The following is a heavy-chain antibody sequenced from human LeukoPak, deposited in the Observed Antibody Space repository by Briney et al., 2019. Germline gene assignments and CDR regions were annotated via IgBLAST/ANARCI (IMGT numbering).Heavy chain of an antibody. D-gene: IGHD3-22*01. J-gene: IGHJ4*02. CDR3: ARGPHYYDSSGSLVDY. V-gene: IGHV3-74*01. Sequence: PGGSLRLSCAASGXTFSSYWVHWVRQAPGKGLVWVSRINTDGSSTNYADSVKGRFTISRDNAKNTLYLQMNSLRAEDTAVYYCARGPHYYDSSGSLVDYWGQGTLVTVSS. CDR1: GXTFSSYW. CDR2: INTDGSST.